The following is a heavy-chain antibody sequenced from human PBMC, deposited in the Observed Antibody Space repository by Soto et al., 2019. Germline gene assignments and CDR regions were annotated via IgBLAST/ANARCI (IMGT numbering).Heavy chain of an antibody. Sequence: PSETLSLTCTVSGGSISSYYWSWIRQPPGKGLEWIGYIYYSGSTNYNPSLKSRVTISVDTSKNQFSLKLSSVTAADTAVYYCARDSLGYCISTSCYVGSYYYYGMDVWGQGTTVTVSS. D-gene: IGHD2-2*01. V-gene: IGHV4-59*01. J-gene: IGHJ6*02. CDR1: GGSISSYY. CDR3: ARDSLGYCISTSCYVGSYYYYGMDV. CDR2: IYYSGST.